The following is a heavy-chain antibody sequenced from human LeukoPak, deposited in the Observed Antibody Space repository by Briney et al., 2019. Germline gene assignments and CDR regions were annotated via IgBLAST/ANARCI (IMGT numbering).Heavy chain of an antibody. CDR3: ARSITVTNAFDI. CDR2: INPNSGGT. J-gene: IGHJ3*02. Sequence: ASVKVSCKASGYTFTGYYMHWVRQAPGQGLEWMGWINPNSGGTNYAQKFQGRVTMTRDTSISTAYMELSRLRSGDTAVYYCARSITVTNAFDIWGQGTMVTVSS. V-gene: IGHV1-2*02. CDR1: GYTFTGYY. D-gene: IGHD4-17*01.